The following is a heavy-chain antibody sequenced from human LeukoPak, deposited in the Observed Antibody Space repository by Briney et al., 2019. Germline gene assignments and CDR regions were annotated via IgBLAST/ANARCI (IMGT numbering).Heavy chain of an antibody. CDR2: IKQDGSAT. D-gene: IGHD2-2*01. CDR1: GFTFSSYW. J-gene: IGHJ4*02. Sequence: PGGSLRLSCAASGFTFSSYWMSWVRQAPGKGLEWVANIKQDGSATYYADSVKGRFTISRANAKNSLYVQMNSLRAEHRAVYYCERGGGSSSCYGFTPIDYWGQGTLVTVSS. V-gene: IGHV3-7*03. CDR3: ERGGGSSSCYGFTPIDY.